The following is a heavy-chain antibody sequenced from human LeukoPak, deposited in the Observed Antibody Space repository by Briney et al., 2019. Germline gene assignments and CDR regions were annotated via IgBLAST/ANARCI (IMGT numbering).Heavy chain of an antibody. CDR2: INHSGST. J-gene: IGHJ4*02. V-gene: IGHV4-34*01. D-gene: IGHD6-13*01. CDR1: GGSFSGYY. Sequence: PSETLSLTCAVCGGSFSGYYWSWIRQPPGKGLEWIGEINHSGSTNYNPSLKSRVTISVDTSKNQFSLKLSSVTAADTAVYYCARGYSSSWSKRDYFDYWGQGTLVTVSS. CDR3: ARGYSSSWSKRDYFDY.